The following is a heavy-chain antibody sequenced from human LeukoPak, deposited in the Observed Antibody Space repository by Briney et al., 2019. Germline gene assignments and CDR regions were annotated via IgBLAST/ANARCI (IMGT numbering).Heavy chain of an antibody. CDR1: GGSFSGYY. CDR2: INHSGST. J-gene: IGHJ4*02. CDR3: ARGGWFSFDY. Sequence: PSETLSLTCAVYGGSFSGYYWSWIRQPPGKGLEWIGEINHSGSTNYNPSLKSRVTISVDTPKNQFSLKLSSVTAADTAVYYCARGGWFSFDYWGQGTLVTVTS. D-gene: IGHD6-19*01. V-gene: IGHV4-34*01.